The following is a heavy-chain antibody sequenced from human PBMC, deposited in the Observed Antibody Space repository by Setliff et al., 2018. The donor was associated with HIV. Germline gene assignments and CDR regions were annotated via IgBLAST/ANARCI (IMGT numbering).Heavy chain of an antibody. CDR2: ISYTGGT. D-gene: IGHD3-10*01. J-gene: IGHJ4*02. CDR3: ARQPPLSVLQVWFDDY. Sequence: PSETLSLTCTVSGDSIRNDYWTWIRQSPEKGLEWIAYISYTGGTNYNPSLKSRVTISVDTSKNQFSLKVSSVTAADTAMYFCARQPPLSVLQVWFDDYWGQGTLVTVSS. CDR1: GDSIRNDY. V-gene: IGHV4-59*08.